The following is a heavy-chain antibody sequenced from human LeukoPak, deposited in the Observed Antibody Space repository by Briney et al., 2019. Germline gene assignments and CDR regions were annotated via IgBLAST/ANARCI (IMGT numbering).Heavy chain of an antibody. J-gene: IGHJ4*02. V-gene: IGHV4-4*02. CDR3: ASRDYSSGWYRY. Sequence: SETLSLTCAVSGGSISSNKWWSWVRQPPGKGLEWIGEAYHSGSTNYNPSLKSRVTISVDKSKNQFSLKMSSVTAADTAIYYCASRDYSSGWYRYWGQGTLVTVSS. D-gene: IGHD6-19*01. CDR1: GGSISSNKW. CDR2: AYHSGST.